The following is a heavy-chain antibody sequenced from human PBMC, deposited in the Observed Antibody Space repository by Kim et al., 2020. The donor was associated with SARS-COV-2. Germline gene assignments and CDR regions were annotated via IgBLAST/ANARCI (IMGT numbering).Heavy chain of an antibody. D-gene: IGHD3-16*01. CDR2: INHSGST. CDR3: ARVPIMITFGYVDY. J-gene: IGHJ4*02. V-gene: IGHV4-34*01. CDR1: GGSFSGYY. Sequence: SETLSLTCAVYGGSFSGYYWSWIRQPPGKGLEWIGEINHSGSTNYNPSLKSRVTISVDTSKNQFSLKLSSVTAADTAVYYCARVPIMITFGYVDYWGQGTLVTVSS.